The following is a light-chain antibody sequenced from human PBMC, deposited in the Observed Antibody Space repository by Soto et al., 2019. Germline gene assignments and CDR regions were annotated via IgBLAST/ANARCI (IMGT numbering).Light chain of an antibody. V-gene: IGKV3-15*01. CDR1: ESVNNK. CDR3: HQYNNWFPFT. CDR2: RAS. Sequence: EVVLTQSPATLSVSPGERATLSCRASESVNNKLGWYQQKPGQAPRLLIYRASTRATGIPDRFSGSGSGTEFTLTISSLQSEDSAVYYCHQYNNWFPFTFGQGTRLEIK. J-gene: IGKJ5*01.